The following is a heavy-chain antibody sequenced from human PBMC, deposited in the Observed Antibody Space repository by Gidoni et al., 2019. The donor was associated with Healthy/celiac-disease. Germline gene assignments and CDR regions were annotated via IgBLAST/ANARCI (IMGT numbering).Heavy chain of an antibody. Sequence: QVTLKESGPVLVKPTETLTLTCTVSGFSLSNARMGVSWIRQPPGKALEWLAHIFSKDEKSYSTSLKSRLTISKDTSKSQVVLTMTNMDPVDTATYYCARILSGSYYGYYYYGMDVWGQGTTVTVSS. D-gene: IGHD1-26*01. CDR3: ARILSGSYYGYYYYGMDV. CDR2: IFSKDEK. V-gene: IGHV2-26*01. CDR1: GFSLSNARMG. J-gene: IGHJ6*02.